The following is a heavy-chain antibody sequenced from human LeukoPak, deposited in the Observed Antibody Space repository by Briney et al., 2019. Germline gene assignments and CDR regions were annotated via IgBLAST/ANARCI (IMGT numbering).Heavy chain of an antibody. D-gene: IGHD6-19*01. V-gene: IGHV3-48*04. J-gene: IGHJ4*02. CDR1: GFTFSNYW. CDR3: ARGIAVTDTAY. Sequence: PGGSLRLSCAASGFTFSNYWMNWVRQAPGKGLEWISYISSSSGTIYYADSVKGRFTISRDNAKNSLYLQMNSLRAEDTAVYYCARGIAVTDTAYWGQGTLVTVSS. CDR2: ISSSSGTI.